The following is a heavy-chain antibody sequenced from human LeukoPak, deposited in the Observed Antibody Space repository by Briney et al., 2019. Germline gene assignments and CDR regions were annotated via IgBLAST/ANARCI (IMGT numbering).Heavy chain of an antibody. CDR3: TYLRTPYYNDKWVDP. J-gene: IGHJ5*02. Sequence: GGSLRLSCAASGFTFSNFNMNWVRQAPGKGLEWLSYISSGGSPIYYADSVKGRFTISRDDAKNLVYLQMNSLRAEDTAVYYCTYLRTPYYNDKWVDPWGQGALVTVSS. D-gene: IGHD3/OR15-3a*01. V-gene: IGHV3-48*04. CDR2: ISSGGSPI. CDR1: GFTFSNFN.